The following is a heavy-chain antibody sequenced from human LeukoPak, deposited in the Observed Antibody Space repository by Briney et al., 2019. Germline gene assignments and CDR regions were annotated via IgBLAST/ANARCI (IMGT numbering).Heavy chain of an antibody. V-gene: IGHV3-7*03. CDR2: IKQDGSEK. CDR1: EFTFFTYS. Sequence: GGSLRLSCAASEFTFFTYSMSWVRQAPGKGLEWVANIKQDGSEKYYVDSVKGRFTISRDNAKSSLYLQMNSLTPGDTALYYCTKDKGIINGFYYFDSWGQGTLVAVSS. D-gene: IGHD3-10*01. J-gene: IGHJ4*02. CDR3: TKDKGIINGFYYFDS.